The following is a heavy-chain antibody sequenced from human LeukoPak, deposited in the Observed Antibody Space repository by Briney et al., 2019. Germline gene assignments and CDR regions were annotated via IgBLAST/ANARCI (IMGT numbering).Heavy chain of an antibody. CDR2: IKTKTDGGTT. CDR1: GFTFSNAW. CDR3: TTGGLWYSGRVF. D-gene: IGHD3-10*01. V-gene: IGHV3-15*01. J-gene: IGHJ4*02. Sequence: PGGSLRLSCAASGFTFSNAWMSWVRQAPGKWLEWVGRIKTKTDGGTTAFAAPVKGRLTMSRDDSKNTLYLQMNSLKTEDTAMYYCTTGGLWYSGRVFWGQGTLVTVS.